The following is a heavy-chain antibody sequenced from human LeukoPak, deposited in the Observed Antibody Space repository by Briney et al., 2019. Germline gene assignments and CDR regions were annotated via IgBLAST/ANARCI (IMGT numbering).Heavy chain of an antibody. J-gene: IGHJ5*02. CDR1: GGSISSSSYY. Sequence: SETLSLTCTVSGGSISSSSYYWGWIRQPPGKGLEWIGSIYYSGSTYYNPSLKSRVTISVDTSKNQFSLKLSSVTAADTAVYYCARDLGQYYDTSDNWFDPWGQGTLVTVSS. CDR3: ARDLGQYYDTSDNWFDP. D-gene: IGHD3-22*01. V-gene: IGHV4-39*02. CDR2: IYYSGST.